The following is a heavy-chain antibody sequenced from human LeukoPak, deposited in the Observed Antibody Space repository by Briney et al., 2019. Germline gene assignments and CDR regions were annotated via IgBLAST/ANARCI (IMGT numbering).Heavy chain of an antibody. J-gene: IGHJ6*04. Sequence: GGSLRLSCAVSGFTVSTKHMSWVLQAPGKGLEWVSVIYNDANTYYTDSVKGRFTISRDNSKNTVFLQMNSLRAEDTAVYYCARDREVVTAKAQMDVWGKGTTVTVSS. D-gene: IGHD2-21*02. CDR1: GFTVSTKH. CDR3: ARDREVVTAKAQMDV. CDR2: IYNDANT. V-gene: IGHV3-53*01.